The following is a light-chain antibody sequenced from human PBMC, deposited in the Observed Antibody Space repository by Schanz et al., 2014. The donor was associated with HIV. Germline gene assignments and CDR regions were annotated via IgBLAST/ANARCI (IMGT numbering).Light chain of an antibody. Sequence: QSVLTQPASVSGSPGQSITISCTGTSGDVGPYDYLSWDQQHPGKAPKLMCYDVTNRPSGVSNRFSGSKSGNTASLTISGLQAEDEAVYYCSSFTRGTTPVIFGGGTKLTVL. CDR3: SSFTRGTTPVI. V-gene: IGLV2-14*03. CDR2: DVT. J-gene: IGLJ2*01. CDR1: SGDVGPYDY.